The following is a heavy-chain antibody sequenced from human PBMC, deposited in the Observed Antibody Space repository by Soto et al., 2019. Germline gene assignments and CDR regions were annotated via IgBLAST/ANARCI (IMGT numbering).Heavy chain of an antibody. J-gene: IGHJ5*02. CDR1: GFTFSSFW. V-gene: IGHV3-7*01. CDR2: TKQDGRDK. CDR3: ARDVPGKLGHDT. Sequence: EVQLVESGGGLVQPGGSLRLSCAASGFTFSSFWMSWVRRAPGKGLEWVANTKQDGRDKNYVGSVKGRFTISRDNAKNSLYLQMINLRVEDTAMYYCARDVPGKLGHDTWGQGTLVTVSS. D-gene: IGHD3-10*01.